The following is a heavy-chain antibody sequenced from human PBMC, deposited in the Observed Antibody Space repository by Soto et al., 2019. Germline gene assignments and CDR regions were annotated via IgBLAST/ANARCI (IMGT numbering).Heavy chain of an antibody. J-gene: IGHJ4*02. V-gene: IGHV4-34*12. CDR1: SWSFSGYY. CDR2: IIQSGNT. CDR3: ARAPKVSGSSQTRPDF. D-gene: IGHD6-6*01. Sequence: XETLSLTCSIYSWSFSGYYWSWIRQPPGKGLEWIGEIIQSGNTNYSPSLKSRVSISIDTSKKQFSLNLASVSAADTAVYYCARAPKVSGSSQTRPDFWGQGTLVTVSS.